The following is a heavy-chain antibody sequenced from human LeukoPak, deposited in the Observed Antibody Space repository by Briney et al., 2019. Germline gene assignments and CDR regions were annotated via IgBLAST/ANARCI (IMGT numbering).Heavy chain of an antibody. CDR2: VYYSGST. V-gene: IGHV4-39*01. CDR3: ASPKYAYSSSWYYFDY. Sequence: SETLSLTCTVSGGSIGSSNYYWAWIRQPPGKGLEWIGSVYYSGSTYYNPSLKSRVTISVDTSKNQLSLNLSSVTAADSAVYYCASPKYAYSSSWYYFDYWGQGTLVTVSS. J-gene: IGHJ4*02. CDR1: GGSIGSSNYY. D-gene: IGHD6-13*01.